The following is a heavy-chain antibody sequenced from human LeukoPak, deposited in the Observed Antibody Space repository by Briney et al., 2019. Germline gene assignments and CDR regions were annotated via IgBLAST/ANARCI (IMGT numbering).Heavy chain of an antibody. D-gene: IGHD3-10*01. V-gene: IGHV1-18*01. CDR1: GYTFTSYG. CDR3: ARDSVDGSGTYYNDSPDY. J-gene: IGHJ4*02. CDR2: ISADNVNT. Sequence: GASVKVSCKSSGYTFTSYGISWVRQPPGQGLGLIALISADNVNTDYAQNLRGRGTMTTDTSTSTAYMELRSLRSDDTAVYYCARDSVDGSGTYYNDSPDYWGQGTLVTVSS.